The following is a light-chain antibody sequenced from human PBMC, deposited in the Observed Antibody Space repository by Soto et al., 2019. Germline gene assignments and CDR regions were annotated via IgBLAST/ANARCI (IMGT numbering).Light chain of an antibody. J-gene: IGKJ5*01. CDR1: QSVGGY. V-gene: IGKV3-20*01. CDR2: DAS. CDR3: QQYGSSPLT. Sequence: EIVLTQSTATLSLSPGERATLSCRASQSVGGYLAWYQQRPGQAPRVLIYDASNRATGIPYRFSGGGSGTDFTLIISRLEPEDFAVYYCQQYGSSPLTFGQGTRLDIK.